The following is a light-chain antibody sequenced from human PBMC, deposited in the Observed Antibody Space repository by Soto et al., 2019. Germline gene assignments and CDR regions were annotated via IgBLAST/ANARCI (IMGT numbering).Light chain of an antibody. CDR3: QQLNSNPWT. J-gene: IGKJ1*01. CDR2: AAS. V-gene: IGKV1-9*01. CDR1: QGIGSY. Sequence: DIQLTQSPSFLSASVGDRVTIACRASQGIGSYLAWYQQKPGIAPKLLIYAASTLQSGIPSRFSGSGSGTEVTLTISSLQPEDFATYYCQQLNSNPWTFGQGTKVEIK.